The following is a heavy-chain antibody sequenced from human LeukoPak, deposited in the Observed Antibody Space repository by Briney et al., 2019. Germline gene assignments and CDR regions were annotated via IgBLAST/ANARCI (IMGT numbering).Heavy chain of an antibody. CDR2: IYYSGTT. D-gene: IGHD4-23*01. J-gene: IGHJ4*02. CDR3: ASHALQPVVRFDY. Sequence: SETLSLTCTVSVGSISSYYWNWIRQPPGKGREWIGYIYYSGTTNYNPSLNSRVHISVHTSKNQFSLTLSPVTAADTAVYYCASHALQPVVRFDYWGQGTLVTVSS. CDR1: VGSISSYY. V-gene: IGHV4-59*01.